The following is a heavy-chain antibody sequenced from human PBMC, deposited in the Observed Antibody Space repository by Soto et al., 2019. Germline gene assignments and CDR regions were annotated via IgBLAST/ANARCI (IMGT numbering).Heavy chain of an antibody. CDR2: ISSSSSHT. CDR3: ARRISAHFDY. J-gene: IGHJ4*02. Sequence: QVQLVESGGGLVKAGGSLRLSCAASGFVFSDYYMTWIRQAPGKGLEWLTYISSSSSHTNYADSVKGRFTISRDNAENSVSLQINSLSAEDTAVYYCARRISAHFDYWGQGTLVTVSS. V-gene: IGHV3-11*05. CDR1: GFVFSDYY.